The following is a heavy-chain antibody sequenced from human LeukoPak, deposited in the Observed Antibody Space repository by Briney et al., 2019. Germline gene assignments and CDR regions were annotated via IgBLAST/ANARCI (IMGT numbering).Heavy chain of an antibody. Sequence: GGSLRLSCTASGFTFSSYAMNWVRQAPGKGLEWVSRINTDGSSTAYADSVKGRFTISRDNAKNTLYLQMNSLRAEDTAVYYCVRDTYYNGMDVWGQGTTVTVSS. CDR2: INTDGSST. J-gene: IGHJ6*02. CDR1: GFTFSSYA. V-gene: IGHV3-74*01. CDR3: VRDTYYNGMDV.